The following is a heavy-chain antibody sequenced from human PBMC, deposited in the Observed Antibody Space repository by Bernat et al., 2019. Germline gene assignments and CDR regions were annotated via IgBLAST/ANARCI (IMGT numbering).Heavy chain of an antibody. J-gene: IGHJ4*02. D-gene: IGHD6-19*01. Sequence: EVQLVESGGGLVQPGGSLRLSCAASGFTFSSYWMSWVRQAPGKGLEWVANIKQDGSEKYYVDSVKGRFTISRDNAKNSLYLQMNSLRAEDTAVYYCARARSGYSSGWYAYWGQGTLVTVSS. V-gene: IGHV3-7*01. CDR2: IKQDGSEK. CDR1: GFTFSSYW. CDR3: ARARSGYSSGWYAY.